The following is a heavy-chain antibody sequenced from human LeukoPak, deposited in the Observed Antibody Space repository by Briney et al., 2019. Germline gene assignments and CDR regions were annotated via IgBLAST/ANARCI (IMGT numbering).Heavy chain of an antibody. J-gene: IGHJ3*01. CDR2: IHFSGTT. CDR1: GASIRTNTNFWGWNTSNY. Sequence: SETLSLTCSVSGASIRTNTNFWGWNTSNYWGWIRQPPGKGLEWIGSIHFSGTTYYHPSLQNRLTISVDTSKNQFSLKVTSVTAADTALYYCARQRDTASVGAFDVWSQGTLVTVSS. D-gene: IGHD5-18*01. V-gene: IGHV4-39*01. CDR3: ARQRDTASVGAFDV.